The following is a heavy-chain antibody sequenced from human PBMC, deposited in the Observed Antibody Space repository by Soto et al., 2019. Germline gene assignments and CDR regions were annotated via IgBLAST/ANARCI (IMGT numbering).Heavy chain of an antibody. Sequence: GGSLRLSCAASGFTFSDYYMSWIRQAPGKGLEWVSYISSSGSTIYYADSVKDRFTISRDNAKNSLYLQMNSLRAEDTAVYYCARVTRIAAYFDYWGQGTLVTVSS. CDR1: GFTFSDYY. CDR2: ISSSGSTI. V-gene: IGHV3-11*01. CDR3: ARVTRIAAYFDY. J-gene: IGHJ4*02. D-gene: IGHD6-13*01.